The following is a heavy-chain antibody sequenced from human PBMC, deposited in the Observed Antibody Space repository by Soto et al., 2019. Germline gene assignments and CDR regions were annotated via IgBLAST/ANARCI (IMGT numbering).Heavy chain of an antibody. CDR3: AIEYYDFWSGYLAPTYGMDV. V-gene: IGHV1-18*01. CDR1: GYTFTSYG. Sequence: ASVKVSCKASGYTFTSYGISWVRQAPGQGLEWMGWINAGNGNTNYSQKLQGRVTITRDTSTSTAYMELSSLRSEDTAVYYCAIEYYDFWSGYLAPTYGMDVWGQGTTVTVSS. CDR2: INAGNGNT. J-gene: IGHJ6*02. D-gene: IGHD3-3*01.